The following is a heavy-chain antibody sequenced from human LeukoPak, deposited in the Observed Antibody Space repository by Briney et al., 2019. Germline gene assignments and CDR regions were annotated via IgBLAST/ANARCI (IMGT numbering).Heavy chain of an antibody. V-gene: IGHV4-59*08. D-gene: IGHD3-16*01. CDR1: GFSINNYY. J-gene: IGHJ4*02. CDR3: ARHGGFSYYFGN. Sequence: PSETLSLTCSISGFSINNYYWSWIGQSPGNGLEWIGNVYYTGSTNYNPSLKSRVTISVDTSKNQFSLKLTSVTAADTAVYYCARHGGFSYYFGNWGQGTLVTVSS. CDR2: VYYTGST.